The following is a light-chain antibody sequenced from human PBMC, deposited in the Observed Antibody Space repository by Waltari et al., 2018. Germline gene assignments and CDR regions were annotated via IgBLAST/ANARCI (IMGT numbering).Light chain of an antibody. Sequence: EIVLTQSPVTLSLSPGQRATLSCRASQSVDNFLGWYHQKAGQAPRLLIYDATKRAPGIPARFSGGGSGTDFTLTISSLEPEDVGLYYCQQYYSLPYTFGPGTKLEIK. CDR3: QQYYSLPYT. CDR1: QSVDNF. V-gene: IGKV3-11*01. J-gene: IGKJ2*01. CDR2: DAT.